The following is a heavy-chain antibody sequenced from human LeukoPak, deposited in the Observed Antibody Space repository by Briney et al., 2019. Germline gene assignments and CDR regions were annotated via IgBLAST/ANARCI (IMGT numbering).Heavy chain of an antibody. J-gene: IGHJ4*02. CDR3: ASSVAVAGSYFDY. D-gene: IGHD6-19*01. CDR1: GGSISSYY. CDR2: IYTSGST. V-gene: IGHV4-4*09. Sequence: SETLSLTCTVSGGSISSYYWSWIRQPPGKGLEWIGYIYTSGSTNYNPSLKSRVTISVDTSKNQFSLKLSSVTAADTAVYYCASSVAVAGSYFDYWGQGTLVTVSS.